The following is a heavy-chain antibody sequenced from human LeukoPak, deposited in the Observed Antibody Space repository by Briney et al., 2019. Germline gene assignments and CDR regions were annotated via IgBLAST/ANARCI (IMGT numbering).Heavy chain of an antibody. D-gene: IGHD4-17*01. CDR1: GGSFSGYY. CDR2: IYYSGST. CDR3: ARHTVGGTVTTDFDY. Sequence: PSETLSLTCAVSGGSFSGYYWSWIRQPPGKGLEWIGYIYYSGSTNYNPSLKSRVTISVDTSKNQFSLKLSSVTAADTAVYYCARHTVGGTVTTDFDYWGQGTLVTVSS. V-gene: IGHV4-59*08. J-gene: IGHJ4*02.